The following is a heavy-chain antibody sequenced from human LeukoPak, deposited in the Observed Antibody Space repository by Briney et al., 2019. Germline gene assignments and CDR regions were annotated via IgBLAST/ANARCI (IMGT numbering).Heavy chain of an antibody. J-gene: IGHJ3*02. CDR2: IRYDGSNK. CDR1: GFTFSSYG. D-gene: IGHD6-13*01. Sequence: GGSLRLSCAASGFTFSSYGMHWVRQAPGKGLEWVAFIRYDGSNKYYADSVKGRFTISRDNAKNSLYLQMNSLRAEDTALYYCAKGLYSSSWLDAFDIWGQGTMVTVSS. V-gene: IGHV3-30*02. CDR3: AKGLYSSSWLDAFDI.